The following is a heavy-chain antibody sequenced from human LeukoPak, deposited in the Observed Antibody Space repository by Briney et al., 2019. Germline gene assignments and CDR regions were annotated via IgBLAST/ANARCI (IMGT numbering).Heavy chain of an antibody. V-gene: IGHV4-34*01. J-gene: IGHJ4*02. CDR2: INHSGST. CDR1: GGSFSGYY. CDR3: ASRIVVPAAIASDY. D-gene: IGHD2-2*01. Sequence: KPSETLSLTCAVYGGSFSGYYRSWIRQPPGKGLEWIGEINHSGSTNYNPSLKSRVTISVDTSKNQFSLKLSSVTAADTAVYYCASRIVVPAAIASDYWGQGTLVTVSS.